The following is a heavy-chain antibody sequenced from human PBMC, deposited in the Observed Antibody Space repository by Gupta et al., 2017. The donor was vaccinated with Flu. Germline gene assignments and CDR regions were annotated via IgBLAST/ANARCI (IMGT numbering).Heavy chain of an antibody. Sequence: QVQLVQSGAEVKKPGASVKVSCKASGYTFTSYGISWVRQAPGQGLEWMGWISAYNGNTNYAQKLQGRVTMTTDTSTSTAYMELRSLRSDDTAVYYCARDLRLSTQSSSGPRYYYYYGMDVWGQGTTVTVSS. CDR3: ARDLRLSTQSSSGPRYYYYYGMDV. CDR2: ISAYNGNT. D-gene: IGHD6-13*01. CDR1: GYTFTSYG. V-gene: IGHV1-18*01. J-gene: IGHJ6*02.